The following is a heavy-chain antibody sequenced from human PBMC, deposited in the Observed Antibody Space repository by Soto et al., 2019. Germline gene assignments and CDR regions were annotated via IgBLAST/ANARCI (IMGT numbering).Heavy chain of an antibody. CDR3: ARGSSSSWYDYGMDV. J-gene: IGHJ6*02. CDR1: GGSISSYY. CDR2: IYYSGGT. D-gene: IGHD6-13*01. Sequence: SETLSLTCTVSGGSISSYYWSWIRQPPGKGLEWIGCIYYSGGTNYNPSLKSRVTISIDTSKNQFSLKLSSVTAADTAVYYCARGSSSSWYDYGMDVWGQGTTVTVSS. V-gene: IGHV4-59*01.